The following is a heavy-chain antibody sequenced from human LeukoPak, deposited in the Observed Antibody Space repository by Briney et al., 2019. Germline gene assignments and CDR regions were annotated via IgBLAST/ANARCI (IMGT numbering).Heavy chain of an antibody. J-gene: IGHJ5*02. D-gene: IGHD1-1*01. CDR2: ISYDGSNK. CDR3: AREADEVQPSGFNWLDP. CDR1: GFTFSSYG. Sequence: GGSLRLSCAASGFTFSSYGMHWVRQAPGKGLEWVAVISYDGSNKYYADSVKGRFTISRDNSKNTLYLQMNSLRAEDTAVYYCAREADEVQPSGFNWLDPWGQGTLVTVSS. V-gene: IGHV3-30*03.